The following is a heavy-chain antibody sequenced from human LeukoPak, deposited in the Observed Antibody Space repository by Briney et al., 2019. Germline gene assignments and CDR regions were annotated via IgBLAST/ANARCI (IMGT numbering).Heavy chain of an antibody. D-gene: IGHD6-19*01. CDR1: GYSISSGYY. Sequence: SETLSLTCTVSGYSISSGYYWGWIRPPPGKGLEWIGSIYYSGSTYYNPSLKSRVTISVDTSKNQFSLKLSSVTAADTAVYYCVRSGGWYLKGVDYYYFYMDVWGKGTTVTVSS. CDR2: IYYSGST. V-gene: IGHV4-38-2*02. CDR3: VRSGGWYLKGVDYYYFYMDV. J-gene: IGHJ6*03.